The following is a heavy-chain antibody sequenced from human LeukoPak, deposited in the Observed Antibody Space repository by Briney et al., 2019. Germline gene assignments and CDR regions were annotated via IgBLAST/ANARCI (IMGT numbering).Heavy chain of an antibody. J-gene: IGHJ1*01. CDR1: GFTFTSSA. CDR3: AAGTSGRPEYFQH. D-gene: IGHD1-14*01. CDR2: IVVGSGNR. Sequence: TSVKVSCKASGFTFTSSAMQWVRQARGQRLVWIGWIVVGSGNRNYAQKFQERVSITRDMSTGTAYMELSSLRSEDTAVYFCAAGTSGRPEYFQHWGQGTLVTVSS. V-gene: IGHV1-58*02.